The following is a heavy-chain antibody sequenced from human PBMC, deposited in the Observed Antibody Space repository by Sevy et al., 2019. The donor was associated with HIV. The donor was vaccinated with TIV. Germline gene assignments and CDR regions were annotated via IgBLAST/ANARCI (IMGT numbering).Heavy chain of an antibody. V-gene: IGHV3-15*01. CDR2: IKSKTDGGTA. CDR3: ASVVKNDFWDGHVNYYGLDV. D-gene: IGHD3-3*01. J-gene: IGHJ6*02. CDR1: GFTFNYAW. Sequence: GGSLRLSCAASGFTFNYAWMSWVRQAPGKGLEWVGRIKSKTDGGTADYAAHVKGRFTISRDDSENTLYLQTNSLKTEDTAVYYCASVVKNDFWDGHVNYYGLDVWGQGTTVTVSS.